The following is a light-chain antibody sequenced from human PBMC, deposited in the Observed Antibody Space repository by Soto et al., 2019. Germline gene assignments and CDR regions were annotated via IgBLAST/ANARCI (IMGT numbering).Light chain of an antibody. Sequence: DIQMTQSPSTLSASVGDRVTITCRASQSSSSWLAWYQQKPGQAPKLLIYKSSSLESGVPSRFSGSGSGTEVTLTISRRQPDDFATYYCQQYNSYWTCGQGTKVEI. CDR3: QQYNSYWT. J-gene: IGKJ1*01. V-gene: IGKV1-5*03. CDR2: KSS. CDR1: QSSSSW.